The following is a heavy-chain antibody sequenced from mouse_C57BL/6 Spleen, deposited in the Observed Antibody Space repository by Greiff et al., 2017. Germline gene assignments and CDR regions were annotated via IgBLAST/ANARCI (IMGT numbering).Heavy chain of an antibody. CDR2: INYDGSST. CDR3: ARALYGNYGFAY. CDR1: GFTFSDYY. J-gene: IGHJ3*01. D-gene: IGHD2-1*01. Sequence: EVKLVESEGGLVQPGSSMKLSCTASGFTFSDYYMAWVRQVPEKGLEWVANINYDGSSTYYLGSLKSRFIISGDNATNILYLQMSSLKSEDTATYYCARALYGNYGFAYWGQGTLVTVSA. V-gene: IGHV5-16*01.